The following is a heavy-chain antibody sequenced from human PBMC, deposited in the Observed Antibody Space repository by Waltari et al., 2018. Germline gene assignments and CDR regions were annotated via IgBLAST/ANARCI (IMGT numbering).Heavy chain of an antibody. D-gene: IGHD3-10*01. CDR3: ARHVRVAITMIRGPTLDP. CDR1: GGSISSSSYY. Sequence: QLQLQESGPGLVKPSETLSLTCTVSGGSISSSSYYWGWIRQPPGKGLEWIGSIYYSGSTYYNPPLKSRVTISVDTSKNQFSLKLSSVTAADTAVYYCARHVRVAITMIRGPTLDPWGQGTLVTVSS. J-gene: IGHJ5*02. CDR2: IYYSGST. V-gene: IGHV4-39*01.